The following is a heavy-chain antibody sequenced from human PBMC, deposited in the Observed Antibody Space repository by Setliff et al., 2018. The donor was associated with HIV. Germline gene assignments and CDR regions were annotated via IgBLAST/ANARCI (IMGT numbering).Heavy chain of an antibody. CDR1: GGSISSSSYY. CDR2: IYYSGST. D-gene: IGHD3-22*01. CDR3: ARHYDSSGYGDYFDD. V-gene: IGHV4-39*01. J-gene: IGHJ4*02. Sequence: SETLSLTCTVSGGSISSSSYYWGWIRQPPGKGLEWIGSIYYSGSTYYNPSLKSRVTISVDTSKNQFSLELRSVTAADTAVYYCARHYDSSGYGDYFDDWGRGILVTVSS.